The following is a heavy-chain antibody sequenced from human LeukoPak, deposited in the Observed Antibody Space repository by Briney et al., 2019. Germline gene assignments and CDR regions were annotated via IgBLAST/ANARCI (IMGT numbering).Heavy chain of an antibody. CDR1: GYTLTELS. J-gene: IGHJ4*02. CDR2: FDPEDGET. CDR3: ATGLAVAGTPHDY. Sequence: ASVRVSCKVSGYTLTELSMHWVRQAPGKGLEWMGGFDPEDGETIYAQKFQGRVTMTEDTSTDTAYMELSSLRSEDTAVYYCATGLAVAGTPHDYWGQGTLVTVSS. D-gene: IGHD6-19*01. V-gene: IGHV1-24*01.